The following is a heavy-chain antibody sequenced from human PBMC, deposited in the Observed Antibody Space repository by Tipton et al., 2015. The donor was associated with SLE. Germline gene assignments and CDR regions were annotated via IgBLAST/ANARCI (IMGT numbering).Heavy chain of an antibody. V-gene: IGHV4-59*08. J-gene: IGHJ4*02. D-gene: IGHD5-12*01. CDR2: IYYSGST. CDR3: ARRLTRYSGYDYFDY. Sequence: TLSLTCTVSGGSISSYYWSWIRQPPGKGLEWIGYIYYSGSTNYNPSLKSRVTISVDTSKNQFSRKLSSVTAADTAVYYCARRLTRYSGYDYFDYWGQGTLVTVSS. CDR1: GGSISSYY.